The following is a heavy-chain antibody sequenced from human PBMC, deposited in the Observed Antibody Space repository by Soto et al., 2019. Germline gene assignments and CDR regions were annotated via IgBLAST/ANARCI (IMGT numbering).Heavy chain of an antibody. J-gene: IGHJ4*02. CDR3: ARVTVPYDSSGYYFDY. CDR2: IIPIFGTA. Sequence: QVQLVQSGAEVKKPGSSVKVSCKASGGTFSSYAISWVRQAPGQGLEWMGGIIPIFGTANYAQKFQGRVTITADESTSTAYMELGSLRSDDTAVYYCARVTVPYDSSGYYFDYWGQGTLVTVSS. CDR1: GGTFSSYA. D-gene: IGHD3-22*01. V-gene: IGHV1-69*01.